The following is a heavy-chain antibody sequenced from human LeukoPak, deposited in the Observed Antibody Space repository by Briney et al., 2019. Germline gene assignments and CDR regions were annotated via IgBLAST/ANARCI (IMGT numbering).Heavy chain of an antibody. CDR1: GGTFSSYA. Sequence: SVKVSCKASGGTFSSYAISWVRQAPGQGLEWMGGIIPIFGTANYAQKFQGRVTITTDESTSTAYVELSSLRSEDTAVYYCARDYYYDSSGYYYGGVYWGQGTLVTVSS. J-gene: IGHJ4*02. CDR2: IIPIFGTA. CDR3: ARDYYYDSSGYYYGGVY. V-gene: IGHV1-69*05. D-gene: IGHD3-22*01.